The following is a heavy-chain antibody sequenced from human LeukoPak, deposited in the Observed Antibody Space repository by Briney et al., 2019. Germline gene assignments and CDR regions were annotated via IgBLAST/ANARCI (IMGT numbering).Heavy chain of an antibody. J-gene: IGHJ5*02. CDR1: GFTFDDYA. CDR3: ASQRVWGSYRYFEGGENWFDP. V-gene: IGHV3-9*01. Sequence: GRSLRLSCAASGFTFDDYAMHWVRQAPGKGLEWVSGISWNSGSIGYADSVKGRFTISRDNAKNSLYLQMNSLRAEDTALYYCASQRVWGSYRYFEGGENWFDPWGQGTLVTVSS. D-gene: IGHD3-16*02. CDR2: ISWNSGSI.